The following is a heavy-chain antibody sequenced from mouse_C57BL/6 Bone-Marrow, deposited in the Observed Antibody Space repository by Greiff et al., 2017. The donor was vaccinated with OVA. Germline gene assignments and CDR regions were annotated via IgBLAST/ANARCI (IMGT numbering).Heavy chain of an antibody. D-gene: IGHD3-3*01. CDR1: GYSITSGYY. CDR3: ARERKGRYYLDY. CDR2: ISYDGSN. J-gene: IGHJ2*01. Sequence: EVQLVESGPGLVKPSQSLSLTCSVTGYSITSGYYWNLIRQFPGNQLEWMGYISYDGSNNYNPSLNNRISITRDTSKNQFFLKLNSVTTEDTATYYCARERKGRYYLDYWGQGTTLTVSS. V-gene: IGHV3-6*01.